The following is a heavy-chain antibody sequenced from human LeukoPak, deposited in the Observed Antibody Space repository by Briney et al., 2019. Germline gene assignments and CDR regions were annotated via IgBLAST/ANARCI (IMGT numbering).Heavy chain of an antibody. Sequence: ASVKVSCKASGGTFCSYAISWVRQAPGQGLEWMGGIIPIFGTANYAQKFQGRVTITADESTSTAYMELSSLRSEDTAVYYCARKGGGSFNFDYWGQGTLVTVSS. J-gene: IGHJ4*02. CDR3: ARKGGGSFNFDY. V-gene: IGHV1-69*13. D-gene: IGHD1-26*01. CDR1: GGTFCSYA. CDR2: IIPIFGTA.